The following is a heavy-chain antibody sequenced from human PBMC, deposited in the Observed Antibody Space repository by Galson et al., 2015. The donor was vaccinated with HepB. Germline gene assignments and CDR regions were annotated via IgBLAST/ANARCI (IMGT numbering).Heavy chain of an antibody. Sequence: TLSLTCSVSGGSISSSDYYWGWIRQSPGKGLEWIGSIYYDANIYYNPSLKSRVTISPDVSKNQFSLKLNSVTAADTAVYYCASTEGRVYYYYYGMDVWGQGTTVTVSS. CDR3: ASTEGRVYYYYYGMDV. CDR2: IYYDANI. J-gene: IGHJ6*02. CDR1: GGSISSSDYY. V-gene: IGHV4-39*07.